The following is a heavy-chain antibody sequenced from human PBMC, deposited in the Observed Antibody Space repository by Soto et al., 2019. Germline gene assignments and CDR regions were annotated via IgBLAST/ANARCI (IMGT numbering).Heavy chain of an antibody. CDR2: IYYSGST. CDR3: ASQEIAGKGPKFDY. CDR1: GGSISSGGYY. V-gene: IGHV4-31*03. D-gene: IGHD6-13*01. Sequence: SETLSLTCTVSGGSISSGGYYWSWIRQHPGKGLEWIGYIYYSGSTYYNPSLKSRVTISVDTSKNQFSLKLSSVTAADTAVYYCASQEIAGKGPKFDYWGQGTLVTVSS. J-gene: IGHJ4*02.